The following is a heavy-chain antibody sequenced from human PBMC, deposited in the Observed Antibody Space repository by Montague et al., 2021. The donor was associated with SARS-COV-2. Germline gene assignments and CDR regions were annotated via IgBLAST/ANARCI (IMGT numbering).Heavy chain of an antibody. CDR2: ITGRYGST. J-gene: IGHJ4*02. Sequence: SLRLSCAASGFTFNNYALSWVRQAPGKGLEWVSAITGRYGSTYYADSVKGRFTISRDNSENTVYLQLTSLRAEDTAIYYCAKELYPVIVEATAGFDYWGQGTLVTVSS. V-gene: IGHV3-23*01. CDR1: GFTFNNYA. D-gene: IGHD1-26*01. CDR3: AKELYPVIVEATAGFDY.